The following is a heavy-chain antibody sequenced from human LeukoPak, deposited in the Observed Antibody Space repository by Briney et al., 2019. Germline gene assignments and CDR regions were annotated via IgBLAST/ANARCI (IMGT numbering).Heavy chain of an antibody. V-gene: IGHV3-30*14. CDR1: GFTFSSYA. J-gene: IGHJ4*02. CDR2: ISYDGSNK. CDR3: AREYSGYDFYYFDY. D-gene: IGHD5-12*01. Sequence: GGSLRLSCAASGFTFSSYAMHWVRQAPGKGLEWVAVISYDGSNKYYADSVKGRFTISRDNSKNTLYLQMNSLRAEDTAVYYCAREYSGYDFYYFDYWGQGTLVTVSS.